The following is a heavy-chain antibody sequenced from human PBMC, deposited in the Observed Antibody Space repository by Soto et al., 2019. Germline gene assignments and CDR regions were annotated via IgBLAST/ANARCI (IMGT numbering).Heavy chain of an antibody. Sequence: GASVKVSCKGAGYTFSNYYMHWVRQAPGQGLEWMGIINPSGDSTRYAQEFQGRVTMTRETSTSTLYMELSSLRSEDTAVYYCARATRSGSPHFDHWGQGTLVTVSS. CDR1: GYTFSNYY. CDR3: ARATRSGSPHFDH. D-gene: IGHD5-12*01. J-gene: IGHJ4*02. CDR2: INPSGDST. V-gene: IGHV1-46*01.